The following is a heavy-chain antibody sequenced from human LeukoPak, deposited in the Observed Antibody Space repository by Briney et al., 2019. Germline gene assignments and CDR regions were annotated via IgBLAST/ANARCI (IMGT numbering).Heavy chain of an antibody. V-gene: IGHV4-59*08. CDR2: IYYSGSP. J-gene: IGHJ4*02. D-gene: IGHD1-26*01. CDR1: GGSISSHS. Sequence: SETLSLTCTVSGGSISSHSWSWVRQSPGQGLEWIGYIYYSGSPNYNPSLKSRVTISVDTSKNQFSLKLSSVTAADTAVYYCARQVVGATFDYLGQGTLVTVSS. CDR3: ARQVVGATFDY.